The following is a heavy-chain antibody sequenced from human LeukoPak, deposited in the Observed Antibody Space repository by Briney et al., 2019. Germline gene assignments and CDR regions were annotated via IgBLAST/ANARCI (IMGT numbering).Heavy chain of an antibody. J-gene: IGHJ4*02. V-gene: IGHV1-18*01. CDR2: ISAYNGNT. D-gene: IGHD3-22*01. CDR1: GYTFTSYG. Sequence: ASVKVSCKSSGYTFTSYGISWVRQAPGQGLEWMGWISAYNGNTNYAQKLQGRVTMTTDTSTSTAYMELRSLRSDDTAVYYCARGGYYYDSSGYFLPRYFDYWGQGTLVTVSS. CDR3: ARGGYYYDSSGYFLPRYFDY.